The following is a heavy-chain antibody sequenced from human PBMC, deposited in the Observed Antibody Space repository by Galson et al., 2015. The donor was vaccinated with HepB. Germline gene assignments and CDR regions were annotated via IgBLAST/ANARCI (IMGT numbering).Heavy chain of an antibody. Sequence: CAISGDSVSSKRVTWNWLRQSPSRGLEWLGRTYYRSKWDNDYGVSVQSRITINSDAPKNQFSLQLNPVTSEDTAVYYCARAKDGAFDSRGQGTLATVSS. J-gene: IGHJ4*02. V-gene: IGHV6-1*01. D-gene: IGHD5-24*01. CDR2: TYYRSKWDN. CDR3: ARAKDGAFDS. CDR1: GDSVSSKRVT.